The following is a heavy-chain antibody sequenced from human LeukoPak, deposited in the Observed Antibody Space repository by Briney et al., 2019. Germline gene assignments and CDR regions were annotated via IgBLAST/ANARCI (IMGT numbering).Heavy chain of an antibody. D-gene: IGHD3-10*02. CDR3: AELGITMIGGV. V-gene: IGHV3-48*03. J-gene: IGHJ6*04. CDR2: ISSSGSTI. Sequence: PGGSLRLSCAASGFTFSSYEMNWVRQAPGKGLEWVSYISSSGSTIYYADSVKGRFTISRDNAKNSLYLQMNSLRADDTAVYYCAELGITMIGGVWGKGTTVTICS. CDR1: GFTFSSYE.